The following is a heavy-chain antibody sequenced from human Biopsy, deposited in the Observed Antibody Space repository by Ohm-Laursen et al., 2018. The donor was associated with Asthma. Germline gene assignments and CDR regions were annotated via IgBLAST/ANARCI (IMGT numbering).Heavy chain of an antibody. CDR2: ISPIFGST. CDR1: GGTFNNYA. CDR3: AKARCYYYYCDMEV. Sequence: ASVKVSCKPSGGTFNNYAINWVRQAPGQGLEWMGGISPIFGSTAYAQKFQGRVTITADVFTSTVYMELSGLRSEDTAVLYCAKARCYYYYCDMEVWGPGTAITVS. V-gene: IGHV1-69*13. J-gene: IGHJ6*02.